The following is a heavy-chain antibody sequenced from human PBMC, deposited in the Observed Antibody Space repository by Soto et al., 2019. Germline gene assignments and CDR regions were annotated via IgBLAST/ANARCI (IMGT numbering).Heavy chain of an antibody. J-gene: IGHJ5*02. CDR3: ARVYGGWFDP. CDR2: IYYSGST. V-gene: IGHV4-31*03. CDR1: GGSISSGGYY. Sequence: SETLSLTCTVSGGSISSGGYYWSWIRQHSGKGLEWIGYIYYSGSTYYNPSLKSRVTISVDTSKNQFSLKLSSVTAADTAVYYCARVYGGWFDPWGQGTLVTVSS. D-gene: IGHD3-10*01.